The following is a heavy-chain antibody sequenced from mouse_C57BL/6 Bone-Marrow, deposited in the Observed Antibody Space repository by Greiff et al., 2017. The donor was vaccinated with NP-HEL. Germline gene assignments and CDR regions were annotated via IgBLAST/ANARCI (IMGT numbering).Heavy chain of an antibody. D-gene: IGHD1-1*01. CDR3: ARSHFITTVEGDY. J-gene: IGHJ2*01. CDR2: LYPGDGDT. V-gene: IGHV1-82*01. CDR1: GYAFSSSW. Sequence: VQLVESGPELVKPGASVKISCKASGYAFSSSWMNWVKQRPGKGLEWIGRLYPGDGDTNYNGKFKGKATLTADKSSSTAYMQLSSLTSEDSAVYFCARSHFITTVEGDYWGQGTTLTVSS.